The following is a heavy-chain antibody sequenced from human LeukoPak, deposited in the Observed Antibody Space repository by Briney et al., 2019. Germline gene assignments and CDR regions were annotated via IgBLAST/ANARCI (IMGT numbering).Heavy chain of an antibody. V-gene: IGHV1-2*06. CDR1: GYTFTGYY. Sequence: ASVKVSCKASGYTFTGYYMHWVRQAPGQGLEWMGRINPNSGGTNYAQKFQGRVTMTRDTSISTAYMELSSLRSEDTAVYYCTTVGNYYGSGSYYYWFDPWGQGTLATVSS. J-gene: IGHJ5*02. CDR3: TTVGNYYGSGSYYYWFDP. D-gene: IGHD3-10*01. CDR2: INPNSGGT.